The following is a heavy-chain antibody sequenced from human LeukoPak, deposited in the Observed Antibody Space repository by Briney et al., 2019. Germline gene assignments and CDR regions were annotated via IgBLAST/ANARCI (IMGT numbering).Heavy chain of an antibody. CDR2: IIPIFGTA. CDR3: AKDPNPYIVVVPAAMHY. CDR1: GGTFSSYA. Sequence: GASVKVSCKASGGTFSSYAISWVRQAPGQGLEWMGGIIPIFGTANYAQKFQGRVTITADKSTSTAYMELNSLRAEDTAVYYCAKDPNPYIVVVPAAMHYWGQGTLVTVSS. J-gene: IGHJ4*02. V-gene: IGHV1-69*06. D-gene: IGHD2-2*01.